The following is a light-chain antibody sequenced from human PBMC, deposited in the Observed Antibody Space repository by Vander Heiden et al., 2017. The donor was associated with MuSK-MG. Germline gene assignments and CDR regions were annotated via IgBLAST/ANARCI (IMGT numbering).Light chain of an antibody. Sequence: SYELTQPPSVSVSPGQTASITCSGDKLGDKYACWYQQKPGQSPVLGIYQDSKRPSGIPERFSGSNSGNTATLTISGTQAMDEADYDCPAWDSSTGVVFGGGTKLTVL. CDR3: PAWDSSTGVV. J-gene: IGLJ2*01. V-gene: IGLV3-1*01. CDR1: KLGDKY. CDR2: QDS.